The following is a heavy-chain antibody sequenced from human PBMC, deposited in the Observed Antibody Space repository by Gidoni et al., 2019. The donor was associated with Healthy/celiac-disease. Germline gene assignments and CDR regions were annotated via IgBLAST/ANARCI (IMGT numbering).Heavy chain of an antibody. J-gene: IGHJ5*02. D-gene: IGHD2-21*02. V-gene: IGHV1-18*01. CDR1: GYTFTSNG. CDR3: AREGTVVTPKYNWFDP. Sequence: QVQLVQSEAEVKKPGASLKVSCKASGYTFTSNGISWVRQAPGQGLEWMGWISAYNGNTNYAQKLQGRVTMTTDTSTSTAYMELRSLRSDDTAVYYCAREGTVVTPKYNWFDPWGQGTLVTVSS. CDR2: ISAYNGNT.